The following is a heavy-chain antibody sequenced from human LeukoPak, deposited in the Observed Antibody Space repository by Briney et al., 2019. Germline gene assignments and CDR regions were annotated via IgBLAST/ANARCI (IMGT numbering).Heavy chain of an antibody. CDR2: VYYSGDR. V-gene: IGHV4-59*08. CDR1: GGSTSGFY. Sequence: PSETLSLTCSVSGGSTSGFYWSRIRQPPGKGLEWIGYVYYSGDRNYNPSLKSRVSMSLDTSKNQVSLRLSSVTAADTAVYYCARHPFSTPFDYWGRGTLVTVSS. D-gene: IGHD2/OR15-2a*01. J-gene: IGHJ4*02. CDR3: ARHPFSTPFDY.